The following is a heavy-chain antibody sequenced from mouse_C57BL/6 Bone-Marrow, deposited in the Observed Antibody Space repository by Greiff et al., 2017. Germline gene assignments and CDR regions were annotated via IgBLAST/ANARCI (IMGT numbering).Heavy chain of an antibody. Sequence: VQLQQSGPVLVKPGASVKMSCKASGYTFTDYYMNWVKQSHGKSLEWIGVINPYNGGTSYNQKFKGKATLTVDKSSSTAYMELNSLTSEDSAVYYCARPPYYYVSTYYFDYWGQGTTLTVSS. V-gene: IGHV1-19*01. D-gene: IGHD1-1*01. CDR2: INPYNGGT. CDR1: GYTFTDYY. CDR3: ARPPYYYVSTYYFDY. J-gene: IGHJ2*01.